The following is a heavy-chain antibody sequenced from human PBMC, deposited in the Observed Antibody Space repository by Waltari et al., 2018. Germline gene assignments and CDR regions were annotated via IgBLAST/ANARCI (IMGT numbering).Heavy chain of an antibody. Sequence: QVQLQESGPGLVKPSETLSLTCTVSGGSISSYYWSWIRQPPGKGLEWIGYIYYSGSTNYNPSLKSRVTIAVDTSKNQFSLKLSFLTAADTAVYYCARDLGLWCGELSDRGWYFDLWGRGTLVT. J-gene: IGHJ2*01. D-gene: IGHD3-10*01. CDR3: ARDLGLWCGELSDRGWYFDL. CDR2: IYYSGST. CDR1: GGSISSYY. V-gene: IGHV4-59*01.